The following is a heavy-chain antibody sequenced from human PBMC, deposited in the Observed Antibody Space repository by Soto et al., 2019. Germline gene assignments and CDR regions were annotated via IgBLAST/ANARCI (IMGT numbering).Heavy chain of an antibody. CDR1: GGSNLADYR. V-gene: IGHV4-31*11. CDR2: IYYRGNT. D-gene: IGHD6-13*01. CDR3: ARSGSGSSDFVH. Sequence: SETASLTRADAGGSNLADYRSIGERQPPGKGLEWIGYIYYRGNTYYRPSLKSRVSTSIDTSQNQFSLRLNSVTAADTAVYYCARSGSGSSDFVHWGLGPLVTVSS. J-gene: IGHJ4*01.